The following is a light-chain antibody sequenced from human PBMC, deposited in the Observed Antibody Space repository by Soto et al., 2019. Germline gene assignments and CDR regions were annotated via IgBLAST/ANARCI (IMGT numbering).Light chain of an antibody. CDR2: ATS. Sequence: VLTQSPGTLSLSPGETATLSCRASQPVDTNYFSWFQQKPGQPPRVLIFATSSRATGTPRRFTGSGSGTDFTLTISRLEPEDFALYFSQQFTGSPPEYTFGLGTKLEIK. CDR1: QPVDTNY. V-gene: IGKV3-20*01. J-gene: IGKJ2*01. CDR3: QQFTGSPPEYT.